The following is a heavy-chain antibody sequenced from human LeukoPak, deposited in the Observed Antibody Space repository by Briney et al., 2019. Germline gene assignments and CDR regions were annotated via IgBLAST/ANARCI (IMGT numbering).Heavy chain of an antibody. J-gene: IGHJ4*02. V-gene: IGHV1-69*01. CDR2: IIPIFGTA. CDR3: ARVTDAGLIGLGD. CDR1: GGTFSSYA. D-gene: IGHD2/OR15-2a*01. Sequence: SVKVSCKASGGTFSSYAISWVRQAPGQGLEWMGGIIPIFGTANYAQKFQGRVTITADESTSTAYMELSSLRSEDTAVYYCARVTDAGLIGLGDWGQGTLVTVSS.